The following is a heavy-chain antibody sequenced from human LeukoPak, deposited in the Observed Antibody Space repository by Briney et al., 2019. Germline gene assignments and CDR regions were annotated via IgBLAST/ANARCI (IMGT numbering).Heavy chain of an antibody. CDR1: GFTFINYA. J-gene: IGHJ6*02. CDR3: AKEDGYNSWINYYYYGMDV. D-gene: IGHD5-24*01. V-gene: IGHV3-23*01. Sequence: GGSLRLSCVASGFTFINYAMSWVRQAPGKGLEWVSAISGSGGSTYYADSVKGRFTISRDNSKNTLYLQMNSLRAEDTAVYYCAKEDGYNSWINYYYYGMDVWGQGTTVTVSS. CDR2: ISGSGGST.